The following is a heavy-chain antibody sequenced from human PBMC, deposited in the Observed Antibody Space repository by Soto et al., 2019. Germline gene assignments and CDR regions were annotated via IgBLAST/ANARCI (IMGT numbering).Heavy chain of an antibody. Sequence: QVQLQESGPGLVKPSQTLSLTCTVSGGSISSGGYYWSWIRQHPGKGLEWIGYIYYSGSTYYKPSLKSRVTISGDTSKNQFTLKLSSVTAAYTAVYYCARELRFGEDYYGMDVWGQGTTVTVSS. CDR2: IYYSGST. CDR1: GGSISSGGYY. D-gene: IGHD3-10*01. J-gene: IGHJ6*02. CDR3: ARELRFGEDYYGMDV. V-gene: IGHV4-31*03.